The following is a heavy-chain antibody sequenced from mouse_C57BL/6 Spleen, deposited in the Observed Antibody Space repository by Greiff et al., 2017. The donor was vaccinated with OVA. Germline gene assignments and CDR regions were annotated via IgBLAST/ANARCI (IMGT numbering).Heavy chain of an antibody. V-gene: IGHV1-55*01. D-gene: IGHD3-2*02. J-gene: IGHJ2*01. Sequence: QVQLQQPGAELVKPGASVKMSCKASGYTFTSYWITWVKQRPGPGLEWIGDIYPGSGSTNYNEKFKSKATLTVDTSSSTAYMQLSSLTSEDSAVYNCARLHQLSNYFDYWGQGTTLTVSS. CDR3: ARLHQLSNYFDY. CDR2: IYPGSGST. CDR1: GYTFTSYW.